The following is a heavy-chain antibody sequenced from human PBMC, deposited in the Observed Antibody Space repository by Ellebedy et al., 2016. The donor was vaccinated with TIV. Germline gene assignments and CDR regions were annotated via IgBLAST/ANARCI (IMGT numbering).Heavy chain of an antibody. J-gene: IGHJ6*03. Sequence: GESLKISXAASGFTFSSYSMNWVRQAPGKGLEWVSYISSSSTIYYADSVKGRFTISRDNAKNSLYLQMNSLRDEDTAVYYCARAGSSYYYYYMDVWGKGTTVTVSS. CDR1: GFTFSSYS. CDR2: ISSSSTI. V-gene: IGHV3-48*02. CDR3: ARAGSSYYYYYMDV.